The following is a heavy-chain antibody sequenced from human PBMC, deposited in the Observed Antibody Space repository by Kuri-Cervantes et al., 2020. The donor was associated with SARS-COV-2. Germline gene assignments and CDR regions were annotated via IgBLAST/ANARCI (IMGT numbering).Heavy chain of an antibody. V-gene: IGHV1-69*01. D-gene: IGHD3-22*01. Sequence: KISCAASGFTFSSYSMNWVRQAPGQGLEWMGGIIPIFGTANYAQKFQGRVTITADESTSTAYMELSSLRSEDTAVYYCALGYWGSGYPRNYYYMDVWGKGTTVTVSS. CDR3: ALGYWGSGYPRNYYYMDV. CDR2: IIPIFGTA. CDR1: GFTFSSYS. J-gene: IGHJ6*03.